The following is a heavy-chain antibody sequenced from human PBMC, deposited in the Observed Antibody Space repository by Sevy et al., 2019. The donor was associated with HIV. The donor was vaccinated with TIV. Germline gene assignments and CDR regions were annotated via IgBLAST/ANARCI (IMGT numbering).Heavy chain of an antibody. CDR2: ISWNSGRI. CDR1: GFTFDGYA. Sequence: GGYLRLSCAASGFTFDGYAMHWVRQAPGKGLEWVSGISWNSGRIGYADFVKGRFTISRDNAKNSLYMQMNSLRAEDTALYYCASIRGMHDAFDIWGQGTLVTVSS. CDR3: ASIRGMHDAFDI. V-gene: IGHV3-9*01. D-gene: IGHD1-20*01. J-gene: IGHJ3*02.